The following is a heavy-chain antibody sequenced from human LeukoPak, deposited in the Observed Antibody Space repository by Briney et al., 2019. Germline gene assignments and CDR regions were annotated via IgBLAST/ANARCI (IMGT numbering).Heavy chain of an antibody. CDR2: ISSTSNYI. CDR1: GFMFSSYN. V-gene: IGHV3-21*01. D-gene: IGHD4-17*01. CDR3: AREGSDYGDYKFDY. Sequence: SGGSLRLSCGASGFMFSSYNMHWVRQAPGKGLEWVTSISSTSNYIHYSDSVKGRFIISRDNAKNSLYLQMNSLRAEDTGVYYCAREGSDYGDYKFDYWGQGTLVTVSS. J-gene: IGHJ4*02.